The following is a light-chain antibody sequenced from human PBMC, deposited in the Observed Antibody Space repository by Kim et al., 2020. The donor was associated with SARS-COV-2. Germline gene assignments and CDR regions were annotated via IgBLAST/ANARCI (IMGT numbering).Light chain of an antibody. CDR3: LLSWGNTRV. J-gene: IGLJ3*02. CDR1: TGAVTSGHY. V-gene: IGLV7-46*01. Sequence: QAVVTQEPSLTVSPGGTVTLTCGSSTGAVTSGHYPYWFQQKPGQAPRTLIYDTSTKHSWTPARFSGSLLGGKAALTLSGAQPEDEAEYYCLLSWGNTRVFGGGTQLTVL. CDR2: DTS.